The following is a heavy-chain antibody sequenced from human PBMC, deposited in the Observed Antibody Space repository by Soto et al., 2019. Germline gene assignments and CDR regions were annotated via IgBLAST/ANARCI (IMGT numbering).Heavy chain of an antibody. CDR2: ISNDGSDK. Sequence: QVQLVESGGGVVQPGRSLRLSCAASGFTFNNYGMHWVRQAPGKGLEWVAAISNDGSDKYYADSVKGRLTISRDNSKNTVYLQMNSLRAEDTAVYYCAKDQAIAASHGIDWGQGTMVTVSS. CDR3: AKDQAIAASHGID. D-gene: IGHD6-13*01. CDR1: GFTFNNYG. V-gene: IGHV3-30*18. J-gene: IGHJ3*01.